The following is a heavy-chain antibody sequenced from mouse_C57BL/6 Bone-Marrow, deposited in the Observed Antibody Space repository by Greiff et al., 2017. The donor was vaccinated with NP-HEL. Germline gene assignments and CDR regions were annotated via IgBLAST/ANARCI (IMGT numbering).Heavy chain of an antibody. D-gene: IGHD1-1*01. V-gene: IGHV5-6*01. CDR3: ARGGYYGSSYNYWYFDV. Sequence: EVQLVESGGDLVKPGGSLKLSCAASGFTFSSYGMSWVRQTPDKRLEWVATISSGGSYTYYPDSVKGRFTISRDNAKNTLYLQMSSLKSEDTAMYYCARGGYYGSSYNYWYFDVWGTGTTVTVSS. CDR1: GFTFSSYG. CDR2: ISSGGSYT. J-gene: IGHJ1*03.